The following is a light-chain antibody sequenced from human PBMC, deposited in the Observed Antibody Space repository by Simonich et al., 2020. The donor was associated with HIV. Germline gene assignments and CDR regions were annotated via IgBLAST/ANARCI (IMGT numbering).Light chain of an antibody. J-gene: IGKJ2*01. CDR3: QQSYSTPPYT. CDR2: AAS. CDR1: QGISNS. V-gene: IGKV1-NL1*01. Sequence: DIQMTQSPSSLSASVGDRVPITCRASQGISNSLAWYQQKPGKAPKLLLYAASRLESGVPPRFSGSGSGTDFTLTISSLQPEDFATYYCQQSYSTPPYTFGQGTKLEIK.